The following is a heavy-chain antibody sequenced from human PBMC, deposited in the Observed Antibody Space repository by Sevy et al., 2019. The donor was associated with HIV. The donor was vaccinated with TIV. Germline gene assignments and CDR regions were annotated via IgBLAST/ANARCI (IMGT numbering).Heavy chain of an antibody. CDR1: GFIFSKFA. Sequence: GGSLRLSCAASGFIFSKFALSWVRQAPGRGLEWVSAVSGNDGSTYYAASVKGRFTISRDISENMLYLQMNSLSAEDTAVYSFAKDFSYGGNSWNFDFWGQGTLVTVSS. J-gene: IGHJ4*02. V-gene: IGHV3-23*01. CDR2: VSGNDGST. CDR3: AKDFSYGGNSWNFDF. D-gene: IGHD4-17*01.